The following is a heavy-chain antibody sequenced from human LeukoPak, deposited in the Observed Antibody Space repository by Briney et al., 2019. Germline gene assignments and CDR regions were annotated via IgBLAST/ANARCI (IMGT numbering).Heavy chain of an antibody. J-gene: IGHJ6*03. CDR1: GGTFSSYA. CDR2: IIPIFGTA. D-gene: IGHD3-10*01. Sequence: SVTVSCKASGGTFSSYAISWVRQAPGQGLEWMGGIIPIFGTANYAQKFQGRVTITADESTSTAYMELSSLRSEDTAVYYCARERYYYGSGSYRYYYYYMDVWGKGTTVTISS. V-gene: IGHV1-69*13. CDR3: ARERYYYGSGSYRYYYYYMDV.